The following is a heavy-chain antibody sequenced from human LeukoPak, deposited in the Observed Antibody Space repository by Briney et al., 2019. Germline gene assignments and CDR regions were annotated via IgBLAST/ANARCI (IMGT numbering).Heavy chain of an antibody. V-gene: IGHV3-7*01. CDR2: IKEDGRKI. CDR3: ARDTSGLFDY. CDR1: RFSFSSYW. J-gene: IGHJ4*02. Sequence: GGSLRLSCEASRFSFSSYWMSWVRQAPGKGLEWVANIKEDGRKISYMDSVKGRFTISRDNAKNSLYLQMNSLRAEDTAVYYCARDTSGLFDYWGQGTLVTVSS.